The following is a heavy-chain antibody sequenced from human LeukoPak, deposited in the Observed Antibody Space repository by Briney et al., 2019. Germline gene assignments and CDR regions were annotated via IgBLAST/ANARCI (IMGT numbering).Heavy chain of an antibody. V-gene: IGHV1-69*01. CDR3: ARVPWFGELLSSWFDP. D-gene: IGHD3-10*01. CDR1: GGTFSSYA. Sequence: GSSVKVSCKASGGTFSSYAISWVRQAPGQGLEWMGGIIPIFGTANYAQKFQGRITITADESTSTAYMELSSLRSEDTAVYYCARVPWFGELLSSWFDPGAREPWSPSPQ. J-gene: IGHJ5*02. CDR2: IIPIFGTA.